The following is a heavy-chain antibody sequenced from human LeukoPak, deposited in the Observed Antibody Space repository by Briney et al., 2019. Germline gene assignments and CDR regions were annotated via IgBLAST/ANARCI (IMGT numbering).Heavy chain of an antibody. CDR1: GGSISGYY. J-gene: IGHJ4*02. CDR2: IYYSGST. V-gene: IGHV4-59*01. D-gene: IGHD6-13*01. Sequence: SETLSLTCTVSGGSISGYYWSWIRRPPGKGLEWIGYIYYSGSTNYNPSLKSRVTISVDTSKNQFSLKLSSVTAADTAVYYCARDYSSSWLDYWGQGTLVTVSS. CDR3: ARDYSSSWLDY.